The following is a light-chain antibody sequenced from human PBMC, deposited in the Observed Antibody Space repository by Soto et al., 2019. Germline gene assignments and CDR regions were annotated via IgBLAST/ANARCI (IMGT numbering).Light chain of an antibody. J-gene: IGKJ1*01. V-gene: IGKV3-20*01. CDR2: GIS. Sequence: EIVLTQSPGTLSLSPGERATLSCRASHTISSSYLAWYQQKPGQAPRLLMYGISRRATGIPDRFSGSGSGTDFTLTITRLEPEDFATYYCQQYDSYPRTFGPGTKVDIK. CDR1: HTISSSY. CDR3: QQYDSYPRT.